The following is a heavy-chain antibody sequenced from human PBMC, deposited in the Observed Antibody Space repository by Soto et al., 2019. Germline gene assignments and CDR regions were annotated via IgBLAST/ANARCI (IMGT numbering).Heavy chain of an antibody. Sequence: SETLSLTCTVSGYSISSGYYWGWIRQPPGKGLEWIGGIYHSGSTYYNPPLKSRDTISVDTSKNQFSLNPTSGTAADTAVYYCARDPRGDIVVVVAATRDYYYYGMDVWGQGTTVTVSS. CDR3: ARDPRGDIVVVVAATRDYYYYGMDV. CDR2: IYHSGST. V-gene: IGHV4-38-2*02. J-gene: IGHJ6*02. D-gene: IGHD2-15*01. CDR1: GYSISSGYY.